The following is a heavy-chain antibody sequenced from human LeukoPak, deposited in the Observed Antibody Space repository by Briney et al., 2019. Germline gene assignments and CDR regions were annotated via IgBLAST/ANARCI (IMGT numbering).Heavy chain of an antibody. Sequence: ASVKVSCKASGYTFTSYGISWVRQAPGQGLEWMGWISAYNGNTNFAQKLQGRVTMTTDTSTSTAYMELRSLRSDDTAVYYCARVPYYDILTGYSGPWGQGTLVTVSS. CDR2: ISAYNGNT. V-gene: IGHV1-18*01. J-gene: IGHJ5*02. D-gene: IGHD3-9*01. CDR3: ARVPYYDILTGYSGP. CDR1: GYTFTSYG.